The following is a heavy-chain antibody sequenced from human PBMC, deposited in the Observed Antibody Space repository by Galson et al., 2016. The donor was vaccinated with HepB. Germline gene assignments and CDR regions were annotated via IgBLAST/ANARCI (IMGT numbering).Heavy chain of an antibody. CDR2: ISPFNGNT. D-gene: IGHD3-10*01. CDR3: SRGSSTMVRGVIISFQLYS. V-gene: IGHV1-18*01. CDR1: GSTFSSYY. J-gene: IGHJ4*02. Sequence: SVKVSCKASGSTFSSYYIDWVRQAPGQGLEWMGWISPFNGNTNYAQKFQGRVTLTTDKSTGKAYMELRSLPSDDTAVYYCSRGSSTMVRGVIISFQLYSWGQGALVTVSS.